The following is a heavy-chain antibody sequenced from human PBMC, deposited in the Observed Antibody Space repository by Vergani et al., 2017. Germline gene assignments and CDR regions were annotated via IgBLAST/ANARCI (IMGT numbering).Heavy chain of an antibody. D-gene: IGHD2-21*02. V-gene: IGHV3-30*02. CDR3: AKMGSVVVTEVAYYFDY. J-gene: IGHJ4*02. CDR1: GFSFRSNG. Sequence: QVQLVESGGGVVQPGGSLRLACAASGFSFRSNGMHWVRPAPGKGLEWVAFIRYDGGKTYYVDSVKGRFTISRDNSKNTVFLQMNRLRAEDTAVYYCAKMGSVVVTEVAYYFDYGGQGTLVTVSS. CDR2: IRYDGGKT.